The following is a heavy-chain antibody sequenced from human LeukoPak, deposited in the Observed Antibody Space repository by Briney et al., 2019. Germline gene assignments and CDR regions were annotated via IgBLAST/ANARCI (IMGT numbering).Heavy chain of an antibody. J-gene: IGHJ5*02. CDR2: IYHSGST. CDR1: GGSISSSNW. Sequence: PSETLYLTCAVSGGSISSSNWWSWVRQPPGKGLEWIGGIYHSGSTNYNPSLKSRVTISVDKSKNQFSLKLSSVTAADTAVYYCARDQLAGSYLSPWGQGTRVTVSS. D-gene: IGHD1-26*01. CDR3: ARDQLAGSYLSP. V-gene: IGHV4-4*02.